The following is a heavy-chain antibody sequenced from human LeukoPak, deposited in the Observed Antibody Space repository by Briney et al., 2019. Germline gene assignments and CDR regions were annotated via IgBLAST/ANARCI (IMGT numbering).Heavy chain of an antibody. CDR1: GGSISSSSYY. Sequence: SETLSLTFTVSGGSISSSSYYWGWIRQPPGKGLEWIGSIYYSGSTYYNPSLKSRVTISVDTSKNQFSLKLSSVTAADTAVYYCARASPEELVHDAFDIWGQGTMVTVSS. CDR3: ARASPEELVHDAFDI. J-gene: IGHJ3*02. CDR2: IYYSGST. V-gene: IGHV4-39*07. D-gene: IGHD6-6*01.